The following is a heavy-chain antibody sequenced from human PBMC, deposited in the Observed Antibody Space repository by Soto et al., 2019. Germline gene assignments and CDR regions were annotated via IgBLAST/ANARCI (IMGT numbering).Heavy chain of an antibody. CDR1: GFTFSSYW. V-gene: IGHV3-74*01. CDR2: INSDGSST. CDR3: ATRMNVELLSGQPTVTTSGY. J-gene: IGHJ4*02. D-gene: IGHD4-17*01. Sequence: PGGSLRLSCAASGFTFSSYWMHWARQAPGKGLVWVSRINSDGSSTNYADSVKGRFTISRDNAKNTLYLQMNSLRVEDTAVYYCATRMNVELLSGQPTVTTSGYWGQGTLVTVSS.